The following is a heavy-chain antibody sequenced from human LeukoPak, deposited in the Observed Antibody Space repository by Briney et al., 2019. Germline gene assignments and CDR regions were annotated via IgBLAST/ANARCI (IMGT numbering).Heavy chain of an antibody. CDR3: ARDVGEYCSSTNCYASHY. Sequence: GASVKVSCKASGYTFTGYYIHWVRQAPGQGLEWMGWINPHSGGTNYAQKFQGGVTMTRDTSITTAYMELSSIRSDDTAVYYCARDVGEYCSSTNCYASHYWGQGTLVTVSS. J-gene: IGHJ4*02. V-gene: IGHV1-2*02. CDR2: INPHSGGT. CDR1: GYTFTGYY. D-gene: IGHD2-2*01.